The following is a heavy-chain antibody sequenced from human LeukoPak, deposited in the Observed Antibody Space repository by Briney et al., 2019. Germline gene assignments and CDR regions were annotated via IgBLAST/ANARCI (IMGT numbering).Heavy chain of an antibody. Sequence: PGGSLRLSCAASGFTFSDYYMSWIRQAPGKGLEWVSYISSSGNTIYYVDSVKGRFTISRDNAKKSLYLQMNSLRAEDTAVYYCVRGVSISSSWYNDIWGQGTMVTVSS. J-gene: IGHJ3*02. V-gene: IGHV3-11*01. D-gene: IGHD6-13*01. CDR3: VRGVSISSSWYNDI. CDR2: ISSSGNTI. CDR1: GFTFSDYY.